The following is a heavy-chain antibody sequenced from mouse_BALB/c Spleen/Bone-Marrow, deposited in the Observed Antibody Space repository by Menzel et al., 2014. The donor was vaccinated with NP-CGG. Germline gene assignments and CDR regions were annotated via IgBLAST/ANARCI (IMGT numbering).Heavy chain of an antibody. CDR1: GFTFSSFG. D-gene: IGHD2-10*02. CDR3: ARSGYGDYYAMDY. Sequence: EVKLMESGGGLVQPGGSRKLSCAASGFTFSSFGIHWVRQAPEKGLEWVAYISSGSSTIYYADTVKGRFTISRDNPKNPLFLQMTSLRSEDTAMYYCARSGYGDYYAMDYWGQGTSVTVSS. J-gene: IGHJ4*01. CDR2: ISSGSSTI. V-gene: IGHV5-17*02.